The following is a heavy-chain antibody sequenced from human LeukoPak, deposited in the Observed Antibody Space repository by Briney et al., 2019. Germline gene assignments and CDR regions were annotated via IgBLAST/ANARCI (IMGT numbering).Heavy chain of an antibody. CDR2: ISRSGNTV. J-gene: IGHJ4*02. D-gene: IGHD3-10*01. CDR3: AREGPMLRGVIGGKIDY. Sequence: GGSLRLSCAASGFTFSDYYISWIRQAPGKGLEWLSYISRSGNTVYYADSVKGRFTISRDNAKSSLYLQMNSLRAEDTAVYYCAREGPMLRGVIGGKIDYWGQGTLVTVSS. V-gene: IGHV3-11*01. CDR1: GFTFSDYY.